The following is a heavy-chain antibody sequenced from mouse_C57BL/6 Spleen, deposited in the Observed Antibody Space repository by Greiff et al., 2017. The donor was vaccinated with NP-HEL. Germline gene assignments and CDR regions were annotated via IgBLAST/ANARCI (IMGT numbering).Heavy chain of an antibody. D-gene: IGHD1-1*01. CDR2: IDPEDGET. CDR1: GFNIKDYY. V-gene: IGHV14-2*01. J-gene: IGHJ4*01. CDR3: VPYYYGSSYAMDY. Sequence: VQLQQSGAELVKPGASVKLSCTASGFNIKDYYMHWVKQRTEQGLEWIGRIDPEDGETKYAPKFQGKATITADTSSHTAYLQLSSLTSEDTAVYYCVPYYYGSSYAMDYWGQGTSVTVSS.